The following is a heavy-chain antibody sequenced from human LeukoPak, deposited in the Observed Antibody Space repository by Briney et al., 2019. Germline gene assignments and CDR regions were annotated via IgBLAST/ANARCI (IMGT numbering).Heavy chain of an antibody. Sequence: GGSLRLSCAVSGFIFSDYYMSWIRRAPGKGLECISYISGSGSAIYYADSLQGRFTISRDNAKNSLYLQMNSLRAEDTAVYYCARADDFDYWGQGTLVTVSS. CDR3: ARADDFDY. J-gene: IGHJ4*02. CDR2: ISGSGSAI. CDR1: GFIFSDYY. V-gene: IGHV3-11*04.